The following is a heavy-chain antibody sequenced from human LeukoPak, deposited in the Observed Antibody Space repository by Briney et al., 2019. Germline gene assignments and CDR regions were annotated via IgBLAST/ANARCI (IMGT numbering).Heavy chain of an antibody. Sequence: GGSLRLSCAASGFTVSSNYMSWVRQAPGKGLEWVSVIYSGGSTYYADSVKGRFTISRDNSKNTLYLQMNSLRAEDTAVYYCARHSLTYYYDSSGYYGPGDYRGQGALVTVSS. CDR2: IYSGGST. V-gene: IGHV3-53*01. CDR3: ARHSLTYYYDSSGYYGPGDY. J-gene: IGHJ4*02. D-gene: IGHD3-22*01. CDR1: GFTVSSNY.